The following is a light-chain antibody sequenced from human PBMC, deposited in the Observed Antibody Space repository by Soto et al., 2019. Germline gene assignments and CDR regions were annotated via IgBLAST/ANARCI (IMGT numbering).Light chain of an antibody. Sequence: QSVLTQPPSTSGTPGQRVTVSCSGSSSNIGINIVNWYQHLPGTAPKLLIYSNNHRPSGVPVRVSGSKSGTSASLAISRLQSEDEADYYCARWEASRSGPIFGGGTKVTVL. CDR1: SSNIGINI. CDR2: SNN. V-gene: IGLV1-44*01. CDR3: ARWEASRSGPI. J-gene: IGLJ2*01.